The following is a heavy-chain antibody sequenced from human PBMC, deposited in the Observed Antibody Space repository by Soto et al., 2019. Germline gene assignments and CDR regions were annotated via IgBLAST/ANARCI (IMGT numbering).Heavy chain of an antibody. D-gene: IGHD6-19*01. J-gene: IGHJ4*02. CDR1: GFTFRDYG. CDR3: AKAAESSGWYAGLRNHGYDY. CDR2: ISGSGGST. V-gene: IGHV3-23*01. Sequence: GGSLRLSCAASGFTFRDYGMHWVRQSPGEGLEWVSAISGSGGSTYYADSVKGRFTISRDNSKNTLYLQMNSLRAEDTAVYYCAKAAESSGWYAGLRNHGYDYWGQGTLVTVSS.